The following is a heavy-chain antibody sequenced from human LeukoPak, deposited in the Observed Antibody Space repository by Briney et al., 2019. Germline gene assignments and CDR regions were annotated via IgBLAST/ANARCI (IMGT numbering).Heavy chain of an antibody. CDR1: GFTFSGYW. CDR3: ARVIYSGWQGELSD. CDR2: INSDGSTT. D-gene: IGHD6-19*01. V-gene: IGHV3-74*01. J-gene: IGHJ4*02. Sequence: PGGSLRLSCAASGFTFSGYWMHWVRQAPGKGLVWVSRINSDGSTTSYADPVMGRFTISRDRAKNTLYLQMKRLRAQDTAVYYCARVIYSGWQGELSDWGQGTLVTVSS.